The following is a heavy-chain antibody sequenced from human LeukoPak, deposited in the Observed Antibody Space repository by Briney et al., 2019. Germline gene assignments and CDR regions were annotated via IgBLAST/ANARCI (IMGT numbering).Heavy chain of an antibody. D-gene: IGHD3-10*01. Sequence: SETLSLTCAVYGGSFSGYYWSWIRQPPGKGLEWIGEINHSGSTNYNPSLKSRVTISVDTSKNQFSLKLSSVTAADTAVYYCARGEPDFGEHRPWGQGTLVTVSS. CDR1: GGSFSGYY. CDR3: ARGEPDFGEHRP. CDR2: INHSGST. J-gene: IGHJ4*02. V-gene: IGHV4-34*01.